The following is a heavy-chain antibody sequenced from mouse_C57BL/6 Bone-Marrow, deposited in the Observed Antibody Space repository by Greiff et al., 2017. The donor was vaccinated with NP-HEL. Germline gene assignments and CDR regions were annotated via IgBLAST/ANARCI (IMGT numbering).Heavy chain of an antibody. Sequence: QVQLQQPGAELVRPGTSVKLSCKASGYTFTSYWMHWVKQRPGQGLEWIGVIDPSDSYTNYNQKFKGKATLTVDTSSSTAYMQLSSLTSEDSAVYYCARGDPGDYWGQGTSVTVSS. CDR1: GYTFTSYW. J-gene: IGHJ4*01. V-gene: IGHV1-59*01. CDR2: IDPSDSYT. CDR3: ARGDPGDY.